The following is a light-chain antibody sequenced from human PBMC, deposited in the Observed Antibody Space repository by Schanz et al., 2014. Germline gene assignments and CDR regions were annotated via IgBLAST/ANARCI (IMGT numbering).Light chain of an antibody. J-gene: IGKJ3*01. CDR3: QQSYSPPFT. V-gene: IGKV3D-20*02. Sequence: EIVLTQSPGTLSLSPGERATLSCRASQSVSSNYLAWYQQKPGQAPRLLIYDASNRATGIPARFSGSGSGTDFTLTISRLEPEDFATYYCQQSYSPPFTFGPGTKVDIK. CDR1: QSVSSNY. CDR2: DAS.